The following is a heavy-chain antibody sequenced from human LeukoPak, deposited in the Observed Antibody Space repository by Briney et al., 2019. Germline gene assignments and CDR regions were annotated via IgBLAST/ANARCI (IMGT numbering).Heavy chain of an antibody. Sequence: GGSLRLSCAASGFTFDDYGMSWVRQAPGKGLEWVSVINWNGGSTFYADSVKGRFTISRDNAKNSLYLQMNSLRAEDTALYYCARVGDPSYYYYMDVWGKGTTVTVSS. CDR3: ARVGDPSYYYYMDV. D-gene: IGHD4-17*01. CDR2: INWNGGST. CDR1: GFTFDDYG. J-gene: IGHJ6*03. V-gene: IGHV3-20*04.